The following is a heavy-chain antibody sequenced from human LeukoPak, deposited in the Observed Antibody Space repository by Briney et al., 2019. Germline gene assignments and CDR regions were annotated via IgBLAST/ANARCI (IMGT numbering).Heavy chain of an antibody. J-gene: IGHJ3*02. CDR2: INHSGST. V-gene: IGHV4-34*01. CDR3: ARVSPNLRAFDI. Sequence: PSETLSLTCAVYGGSFSGYYWSWIRQPPGKGLEWIGEINHSGSTNYNPSLKSRVTISVDTPKNQFSLKPSSVTAADTAVYYCARVSPNLRAFDIWGQGTMVTVSS. D-gene: IGHD1-7*01. CDR1: GGSFSGYY.